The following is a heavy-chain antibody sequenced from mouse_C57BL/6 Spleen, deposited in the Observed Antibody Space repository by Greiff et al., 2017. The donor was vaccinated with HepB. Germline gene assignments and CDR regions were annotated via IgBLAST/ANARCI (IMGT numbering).Heavy chain of an antibody. J-gene: IGHJ2*01. Sequence: EVQLQQSGPELVKPGDSVKISCKASGYSFTGYFMNWVMQSHGKSLEWIGRINPYNGDTFYNQKFKGKATLTVDTSSSTAHMELRSLTSEDSAVYYCARSDGSSFYFDYWGQGTTLTVSS. CDR3: ARSDGSSFYFDY. D-gene: IGHD1-1*01. CDR2: INPYNGDT. V-gene: IGHV1-20*01. CDR1: GYSFTGYF.